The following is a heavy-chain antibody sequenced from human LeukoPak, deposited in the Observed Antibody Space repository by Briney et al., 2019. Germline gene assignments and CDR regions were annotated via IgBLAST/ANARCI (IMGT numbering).Heavy chain of an antibody. D-gene: IGHD3-10*01. CDR1: GGSISSHY. CDR2: IYYSGST. V-gene: IGHV4-59*05. Sequence: SETLSLTCTVSGGSISSHYWSWIRQPPGKGLEWIGSIYYSGSTYYNPSLKSRVTISVDTSKNQFSLKLSSVTAADTAVYYCASSRGKMTVARGINWFDPWGQGTLVTVSS. CDR3: ASSRGKMTVARGINWFDP. J-gene: IGHJ5*02.